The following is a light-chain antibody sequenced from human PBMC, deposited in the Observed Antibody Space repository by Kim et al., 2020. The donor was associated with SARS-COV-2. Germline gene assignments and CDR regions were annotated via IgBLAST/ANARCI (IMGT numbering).Light chain of an antibody. Sequence: LTPGERATLSCRASQSIRRDLGLYPKKAGQAPRLVIYDASSRATGIPSRFSGSGSGTEFTLTISSLEPEDFAVYYCQQRRGWPRTFGQGTQVDIK. CDR3: QQRRGWPRT. V-gene: IGKV3-11*01. J-gene: IGKJ1*01. CDR2: DAS. CDR1: QSIRRD.